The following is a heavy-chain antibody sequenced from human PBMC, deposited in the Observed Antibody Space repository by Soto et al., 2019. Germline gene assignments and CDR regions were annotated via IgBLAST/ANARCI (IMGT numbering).Heavy chain of an antibody. CDR1: GFTFSGDS. CDR3: TRDYVMDV. V-gene: IGHV3-21*01. CDR2: ISTTSTYI. Sequence: WWSLRLCCAASGFTFSGDSMNWFRQAPGKGLEWVSSISTTSTYIYYADSVKGRFTISRDNANNSLHLQMNSLRAEDTAVYYCTRDYVMDVWGQGITVTVSS. J-gene: IGHJ6*02.